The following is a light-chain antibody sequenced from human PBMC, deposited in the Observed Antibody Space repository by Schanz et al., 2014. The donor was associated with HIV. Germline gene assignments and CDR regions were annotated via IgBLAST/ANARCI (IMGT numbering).Light chain of an antibody. CDR3: CSYAGSRSV. V-gene: IGLV2-11*01. CDR1: SSNVGVYEH. Sequence: QSALTQPRSVSGSPGQSVTISCTGSSSNVGVYEHVSWYQHHPGKAPKLIIYDVTKRPSGVPDRFSGSKSGNTASLAISGLQAEDEAEYYCCSYAGSRSVFGGGTKLTVL. CDR2: DVT. J-gene: IGLJ3*02.